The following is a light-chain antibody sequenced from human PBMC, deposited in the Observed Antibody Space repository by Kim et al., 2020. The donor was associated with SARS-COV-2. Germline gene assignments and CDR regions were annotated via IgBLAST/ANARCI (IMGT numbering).Light chain of an antibody. V-gene: IGLV2-14*03. J-gene: IGLJ2*01. Sequence: GQSITISCTGTSSEVCGYKYVSWYQKHPGKAPRVVICEVSERPSGVSHRFSGSKSGNTASLTSSGLQAEYEADYYCSSYTSSSTVIFGGGTQLTVL. CDR1: SSEVCGYKY. CDR2: EVS. CDR3: SSYTSSSTVI.